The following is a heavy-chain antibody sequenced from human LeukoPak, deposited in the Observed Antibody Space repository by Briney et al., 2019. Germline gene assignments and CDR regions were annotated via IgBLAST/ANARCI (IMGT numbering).Heavy chain of an antibody. D-gene: IGHD5-24*01. J-gene: IGHJ1*01. Sequence: ASVKVFCKASGGTFNSYGISWVRQAPGQGLEWMGGSSPISGTTNFAQKFQGRLTITADESTSMVYMELNGLRAEDTAVYYCAREGPVGSDGFWGQGTLVTVSS. CDR3: AREGPVGSDGF. CDR1: GGTFNSYG. CDR2: SSPISGTT. V-gene: IGHV1-69*13.